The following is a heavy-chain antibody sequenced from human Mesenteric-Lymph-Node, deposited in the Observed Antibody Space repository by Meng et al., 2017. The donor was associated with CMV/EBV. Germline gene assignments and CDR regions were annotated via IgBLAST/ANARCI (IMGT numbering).Heavy chain of an antibody. Sequence: SGYNFTTSRVHWVRQAPGQGLEWMGMIHPSGATKTYAQKFQGRITLSRDTSTTTDFLELTGLTSKDTAVYYCARGWPYNGNFPRDIWGQGTLVTVSS. V-gene: IGHV1-46*01. CDR1: GYNFTTSR. CDR3: ARGWPYNGNFPRDI. D-gene: IGHD2-8*01. J-gene: IGHJ4*02. CDR2: IHPSGATK.